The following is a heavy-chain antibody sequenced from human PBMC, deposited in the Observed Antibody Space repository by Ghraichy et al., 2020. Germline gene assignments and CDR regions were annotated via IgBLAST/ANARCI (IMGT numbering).Heavy chain of an antibody. CDR1: RFTFSSYW. V-gene: IGHV3-7*01. CDR3: ARDCGFYYFDY. J-gene: IGHJ4*02. CDR2: IKQDGSEK. D-gene: IGHD2-21*01. Sequence: GGPLRLSCAASRFTFSSYWMGWVRQAPGKGLEWVANIKQDGSEKYYVDSVKGRFTISRDNAKNSLYLQMNSLRAEDTAVYYCARDCGFYYFDYWGQGTLVTVSS.